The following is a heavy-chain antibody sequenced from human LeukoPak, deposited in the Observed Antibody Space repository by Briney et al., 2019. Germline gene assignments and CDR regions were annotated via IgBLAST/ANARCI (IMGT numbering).Heavy chain of an antibody. CDR2: ISGSGGST. V-gene: IGHV3-23*01. CDR3: ARDPDDYGDYSYFDY. D-gene: IGHD4-17*01. J-gene: IGHJ4*02. CDR1: GFXFSSYA. Sequence: PGGSLRLSCAASGFXFSSYAISWVRQAPGKGLEWVSAISGSGGSTYYADSVKGRFTISRDNSKNTLFLQMNSLRAEDTAVYYCARDPDDYGDYSYFDYWGQGTLVTVSS.